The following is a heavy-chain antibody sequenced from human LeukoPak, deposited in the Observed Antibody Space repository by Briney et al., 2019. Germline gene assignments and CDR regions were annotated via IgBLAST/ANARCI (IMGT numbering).Heavy chain of an antibody. CDR1: EFTFDNYA. Sequence: PGGSLRLSCAASEFTFDNYAMGWVRQAPGKGLEWVSVIYSGGSTYYADSVKGRFTISRDNSKNTLYLQMNSLRAEDTAVYYCARETPRIAAAGLDYWGQGTLVTVSS. D-gene: IGHD6-13*01. CDR2: IYSGGST. V-gene: IGHV3-53*01. CDR3: ARETPRIAAAGLDY. J-gene: IGHJ4*02.